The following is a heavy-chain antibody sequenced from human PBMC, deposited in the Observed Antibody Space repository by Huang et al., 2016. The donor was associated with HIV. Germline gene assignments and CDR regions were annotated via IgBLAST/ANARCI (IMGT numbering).Heavy chain of an antibody. D-gene: IGHD3-10*02. CDR1: GGSISSSGYF. CDR2: IHFSGIT. V-gene: IGHV4-39*01. J-gene: IGHJ5*02. Sequence: QLQLQESGPGLAKPSETLSLTCTVSGGSISSSGYFWGWLRKPPGKGLEWIGSIHFSGITSYNPSLKSRVATSVDTSKNQFSLKLSSVTAADTAVYFCARLIEGVRGVIHWFDPWGRGTLVTVSS. CDR3: ARLIEGVRGVIHWFDP.